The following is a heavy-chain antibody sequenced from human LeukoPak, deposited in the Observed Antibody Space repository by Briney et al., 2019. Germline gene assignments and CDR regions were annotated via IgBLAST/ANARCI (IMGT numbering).Heavy chain of an antibody. D-gene: IGHD6-13*01. J-gene: IGHJ4*02. CDR1: GFTFDDYA. CDR3: AKAPYSSSWYYFDY. Sequence: GRSLRLSCAASGFTFDDYAMHWVRQAPGKGLEWVSGISWNSGSIGYADSVKGRFTISRDNAKNSLYLQMNSLRAEDTALYYCAKAPYSSSWYYFDYWGQGTLVTVSS. V-gene: IGHV3-9*01. CDR2: ISWNSGSI.